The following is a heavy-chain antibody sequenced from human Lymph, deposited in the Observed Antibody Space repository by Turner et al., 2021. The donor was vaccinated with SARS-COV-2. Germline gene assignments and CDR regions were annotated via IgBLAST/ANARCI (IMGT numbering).Heavy chain of an antibody. CDR2: FDPEDGET. J-gene: IGHJ6*02. CDR1: GYTLTELS. Sequence: QVQLVQSGAEVKKPGASMKVSCKVSGYTLTELSMHWVRQAPGKGLEWVGGFDPEDGETIYAQKFQGRVTMTEDTSTDTVYMELSSLRSEDTAVYYCATVLCSGGSCYYYGMDVWGQGTTVTVS. CDR3: ATVLCSGGSCYYYGMDV. D-gene: IGHD2-15*01. V-gene: IGHV1-24*01.